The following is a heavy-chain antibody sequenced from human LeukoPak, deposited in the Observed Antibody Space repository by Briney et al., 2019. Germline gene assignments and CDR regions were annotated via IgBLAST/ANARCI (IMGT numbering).Heavy chain of an antibody. D-gene: IGHD2-2*01. CDR3: ARDLQVRPYYYYGMDV. V-gene: IGHV3-15*01. Sequence: GGSLRLSCAASGFTFSSAWMSWVRQAPGKGLEWVGRIISKSDGGTTDYAAPVKGRFTISRDDSKNTLYLQINSLRAEDTALYFCARDLQVRPYYYYGMDVWGQGTTVTVSS. CDR1: GFTFSSAW. CDR2: IISKSDGGTT. J-gene: IGHJ6*02.